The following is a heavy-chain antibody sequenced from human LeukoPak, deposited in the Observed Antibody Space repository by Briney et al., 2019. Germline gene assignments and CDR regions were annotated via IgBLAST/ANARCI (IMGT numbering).Heavy chain of an antibody. V-gene: IGHV1-2*02. Sequence: ASVKVSCKASGYTFTGYYMHWVRQAPGQGLEWMGWINPNSGGTNYAQKFQGRVTMTRDTSISTAYMELSRLRSDDTAVYYCAGGLRSYYGSGSYLNWFDPWGQGTLVTVSS. CDR3: AGGLRSYYGSGSYLNWFDP. CDR2: INPNSGGT. CDR1: GYTFTGYY. J-gene: IGHJ5*02. D-gene: IGHD3-10*01.